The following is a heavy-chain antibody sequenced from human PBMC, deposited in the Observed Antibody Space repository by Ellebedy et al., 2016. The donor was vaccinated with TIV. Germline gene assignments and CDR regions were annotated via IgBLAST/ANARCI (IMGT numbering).Heavy chain of an antibody. V-gene: IGHV3-23*01. J-gene: IGHJ4*02. CDR1: GFTFSSFA. Sequence: GESLKISCAASGFTFSSFAMTWVRQAPGKGLEWVSTISHTGSRTYYADSVKGRFTISRDNSKNTLYLQMNSLRAEDTAVYYCARDRLAVAGTFFDYWGQGTLVTVSS. D-gene: IGHD6-19*01. CDR3: ARDRLAVAGTFFDY. CDR2: ISHTGSRT.